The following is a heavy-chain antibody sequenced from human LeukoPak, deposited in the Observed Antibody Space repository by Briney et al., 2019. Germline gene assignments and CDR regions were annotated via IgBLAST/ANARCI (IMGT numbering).Heavy chain of an antibody. CDR3: ARLSASGSAVDY. CDR2: INYSGST. V-gene: IGHV4-39*01. Sequence: PSETLSLTCAVSGGSISSSSYYWGWIRQPPGMGLEWIGSINYSGSTYHNPSLKSRVTISVDTSKNQFSLKLSSVTAADTAVYYCARLSASGSAVDYWGQGTLVTVSS. CDR1: GGSISSSSYY. D-gene: IGHD3-10*01. J-gene: IGHJ4*02.